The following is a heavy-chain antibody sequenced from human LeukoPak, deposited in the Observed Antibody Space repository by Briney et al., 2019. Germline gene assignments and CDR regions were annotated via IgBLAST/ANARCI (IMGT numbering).Heavy chain of an antibody. Sequence: AASVKVSYKASGGTFSSYAISWVRQAPGQGLEWMGGIIPIFGTANYAQKFQGRVTITTDESTSTAYMELSSLRSEDTAVYYCAGSHSFDSSGYHQFDYWDQGTLVTVSS. V-gene: IGHV1-69*05. CDR2: IIPIFGTA. CDR1: GGTFSSYA. CDR3: AGSHSFDSSGYHQFDY. J-gene: IGHJ4*02. D-gene: IGHD3-22*01.